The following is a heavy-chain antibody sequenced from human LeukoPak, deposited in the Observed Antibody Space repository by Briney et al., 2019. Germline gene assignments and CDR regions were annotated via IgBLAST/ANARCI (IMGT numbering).Heavy chain of an antibody. J-gene: IGHJ4*02. D-gene: IGHD5-24*01. CDR3: ARDYKYAFDN. CDR1: GFTFSDYS. V-gene: IGHV3-48*01. Sequence: PGGSLRLSCAASGFTFSDYSMNWVRQAPGKGQEWISYIGISSGNTKYADSVKGRFTISGDKAKNSLYLQMNSLRVEDTAVYYCARDYKYAFDNWGQGTLVTVSS. CDR2: IGISSGNT.